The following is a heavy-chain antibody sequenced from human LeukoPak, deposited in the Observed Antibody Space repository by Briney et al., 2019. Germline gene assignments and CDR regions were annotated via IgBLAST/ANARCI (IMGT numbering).Heavy chain of an antibody. CDR3: ASTSWTGYDY. V-gene: IGHV3-7*01. J-gene: IGHJ4*02. Sequence: GESLRLSCAASGFTLSYYWMTWVRQAPGKGLEWVANIKPDGSEEYYVDSVKGRFIVSRDNAKNSLYLEMNNLRVEDTAVYYCASTSWTGYDYWGQGTLVTVSS. CDR1: GFTLSYYW. CDR2: IKPDGSEE. D-gene: IGHD3/OR15-3a*01.